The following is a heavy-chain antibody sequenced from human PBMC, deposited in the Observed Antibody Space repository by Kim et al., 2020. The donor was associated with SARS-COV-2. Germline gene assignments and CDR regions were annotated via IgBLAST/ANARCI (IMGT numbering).Heavy chain of an antibody. J-gene: IGHJ5*02. D-gene: IGHD2-2*01. V-gene: IGHV1-46*01. CDR2: IYTSDGTS. CDR3: ARDAYASDP. Sequence: ASVKVSCKTSGYAFTSYHMHWARQARGQGLEWVGIIYTSDGTSALAPKFQGRVTMTMDTSTATVYLELTGLTYEDTAVYYCARDAYASDPWGQGTLLTVSS. CDR1: GYAFTSYH.